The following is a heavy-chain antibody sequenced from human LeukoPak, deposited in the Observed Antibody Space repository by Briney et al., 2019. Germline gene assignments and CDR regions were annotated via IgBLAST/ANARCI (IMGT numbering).Heavy chain of an antibody. CDR2: IKKRSDGGTT. V-gene: IGHV3-15*07. D-gene: IGHD3-9*01. CDR3: TRDWYHAFDF. Sequence: GGSLRLSCAASGFTFNNAWMNWVRQAPGKGLEWVGRIKKRSDGGTTDYAAPVKDRFIISRDDSQDTLYLQMNTLKTEDTAVYYCTRDWYHAFDFWGQGTVVTVSS. CDR1: GFTFNNAW. J-gene: IGHJ3*01.